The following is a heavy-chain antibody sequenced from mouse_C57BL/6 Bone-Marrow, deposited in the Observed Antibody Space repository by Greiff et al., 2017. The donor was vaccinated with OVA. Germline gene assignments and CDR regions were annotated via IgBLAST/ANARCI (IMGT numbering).Heavy chain of an antibody. CDR3: TYVIPYYYGSSSYYFDD. CDR2: IDPENGDT. V-gene: IGHV14-4*01. CDR1: GFNIKDDY. J-gene: IGHJ2*01. D-gene: IGHD1-1*01. Sequence: EVQLQQSGAELVRPGASVKLSCTASGFNIKDDYMHWVKQRPEQGLEWIGWIDPENGDTEYASKFQGKATITADTSSNTAYLQLSSLTSEDTAVYYCTYVIPYYYGSSSYYFDDGGQGTTLTVSS.